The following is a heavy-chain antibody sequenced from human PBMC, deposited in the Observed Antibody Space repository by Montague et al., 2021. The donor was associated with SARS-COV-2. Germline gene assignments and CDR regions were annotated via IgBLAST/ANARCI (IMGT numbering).Heavy chain of an antibody. CDR3: ARGVYNRVIFVVSHRYYFDY. J-gene: IGHJ4*02. D-gene: IGHD3-9*01. CDR2: VSHPGSA. Sequence: SETLSLTCAVYTEAFNGYYWSWIRQPHGKGLEWIGEVSHPGSAKYNASLTSRVTISVDTYRKQVSLTLTSVTAGGTATYYCARGVYNRVIFVVSHRYYFDYWGQGNMVAVSA. V-gene: IGHV4-34*01. CDR1: TEAFNGYY.